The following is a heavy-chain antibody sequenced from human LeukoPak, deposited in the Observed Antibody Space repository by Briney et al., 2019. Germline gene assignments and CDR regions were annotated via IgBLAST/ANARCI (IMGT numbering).Heavy chain of an antibody. V-gene: IGHV3-9*01. Sequence: PGGSLRLSCAASGFTYDDYAMFWVRQAPGKGLEWVSGISWDGYNIGYAASVKGRFTISRDNAKNSLYLQMNSLRPEDTASYYCARGNRDSSGFYFYYGMDVWGQGTTVTVSS. CDR2: ISWDGYNI. J-gene: IGHJ6*02. CDR1: GFTYDDYA. D-gene: IGHD3-22*01. CDR3: ARGNRDSSGFYFYYGMDV.